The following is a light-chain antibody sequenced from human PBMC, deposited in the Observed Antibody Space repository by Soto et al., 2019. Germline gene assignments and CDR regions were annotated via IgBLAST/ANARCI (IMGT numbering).Light chain of an antibody. CDR3: QQRSNWIT. J-gene: IGKJ5*01. CDR2: DAS. CDR1: QSVSSY. V-gene: IGKV3-11*01. Sequence: EIVFTQSPATLSLSPGEGATLSCRASQSVSSYLAWHQQKPGQAPRLLIYDASIRATGIPARFSGSGSGTDFTLTISSLEPEDFAVYYCQQRSNWITFGQGTRLEIK.